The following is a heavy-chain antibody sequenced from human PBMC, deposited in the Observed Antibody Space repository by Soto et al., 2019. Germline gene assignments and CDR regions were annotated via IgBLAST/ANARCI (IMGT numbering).Heavy chain of an antibody. Sequence: GGSLRLSCAASGFTFSSYSMNWVRQAPGKGLEWVSVVWASGGSKYYADSVKGRFSISRDNSKNTLYLEVNNLRAEDTAVYYCARDRTGNHYMDVWGQGTTVTVSS. D-gene: IGHD1-1*01. CDR1: GFTFSSYS. J-gene: IGHJ6*02. V-gene: IGHV3-33*08. CDR2: VWASGGSK. CDR3: ARDRTGNHYMDV.